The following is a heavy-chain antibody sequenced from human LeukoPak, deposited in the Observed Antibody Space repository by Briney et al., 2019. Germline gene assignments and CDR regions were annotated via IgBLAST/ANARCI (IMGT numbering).Heavy chain of an antibody. CDR2: INPNSGGT. J-gene: IGHJ4*02. Sequence: ASVKVSCKASGYTFTGYYMHWVRQAPGQGLEWMGRINPNSGGTNYAQKFQGRVTMTRDTSISTAYMELSRLRSDDTAVYYCARGDMIVVVCDLDYWGQGTLVTVSS. CDR3: ARGDMIVVVCDLDY. V-gene: IGHV1-2*06. CDR1: GYTFTGYY. D-gene: IGHD3-22*01.